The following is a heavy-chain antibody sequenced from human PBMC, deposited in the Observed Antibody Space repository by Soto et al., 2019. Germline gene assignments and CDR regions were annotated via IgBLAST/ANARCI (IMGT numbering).Heavy chain of an antibody. CDR2: INAGNGNT. Sequence: EASVKVSCKASGYTFTSYAMHWVRQAPGQRLEWMGWINAGNGNTKYSQKFQGRVTITRDTSASTAYMELSSLRSEDTAVYYCARDRDWYSVFDYWGQGTLVTVSS. CDR3: ARDRDWYSVFDY. CDR1: GYTFTSYA. D-gene: IGHD3-9*01. J-gene: IGHJ4*02. V-gene: IGHV1-3*01.